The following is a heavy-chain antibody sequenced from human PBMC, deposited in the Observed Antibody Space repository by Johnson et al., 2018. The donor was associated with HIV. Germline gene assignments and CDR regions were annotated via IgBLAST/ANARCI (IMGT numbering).Heavy chain of an antibody. CDR2: ISYDGRNK. CDR3: ARSDRAEGGRGDAFHI. V-gene: IGHV3-30*14. Sequence: QVQLVESGGGLVKPGGSLRLSCTVSTFTFTDYYMTWIRQAPGKGLEWVAVISYDGRNKHYADSVKGRFTISRDDSKNTLYLQMNSLRAGDTAVYYCARSDRAEGGRGDAFHIWGQGTMVTVSS. J-gene: IGHJ3*02. D-gene: IGHD3-16*01. CDR1: TFTFTDYY.